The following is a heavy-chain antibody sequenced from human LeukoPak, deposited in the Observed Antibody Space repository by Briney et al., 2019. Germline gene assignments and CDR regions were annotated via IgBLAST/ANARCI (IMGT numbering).Heavy chain of an antibody. Sequence: ASVKVPCNSSGLTSNTFDLHWVRQATGQGLEWMGWVNAYRGDLGSAQSFLGRVTMTWNASTTTPYIQLTGLTSDDTAVYYCATGTTLGDSWGQGTRVTVSS. J-gene: IGHJ4*02. V-gene: IGHV1-8*01. CDR2: VNAYRGDL. D-gene: IGHD1-7*01. CDR1: GLTSNTFD. CDR3: ATGTTLGDS.